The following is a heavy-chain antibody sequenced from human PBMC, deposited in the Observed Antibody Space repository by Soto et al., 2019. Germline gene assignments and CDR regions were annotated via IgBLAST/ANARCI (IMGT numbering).Heavy chain of an antibody. CDR2: ISSSSSTI. D-gene: IGHD6-19*01. Sequence: GGSLRLSCAASGFTFSSYSMNLVRQAPGKGLEWVSYISSSSSTIYYAGSVKGQFTISRDNAKNSLYLQMNSLRDEDTAVYYCAREAYSSGLTWFDPWAQGTLVTGSS. CDR3: AREAYSSGLTWFDP. V-gene: IGHV3-48*02. CDR1: GFTFSSYS. J-gene: IGHJ5*02.